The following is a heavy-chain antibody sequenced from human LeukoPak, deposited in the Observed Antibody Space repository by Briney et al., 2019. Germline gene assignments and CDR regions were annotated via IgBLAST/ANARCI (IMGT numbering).Heavy chain of an antibody. J-gene: IGHJ4*02. D-gene: IGHD3-22*01. V-gene: IGHV3-7*03. CDR2: IKQDGSEK. Sequence: PGGSLRLSCAASGFTFSSYWMSWVRQAPGKGLEWVANIKQDGSEKYYVDSVKGRFTISRDNAKNSLYLQMNSLRAEDTAVYYCAKDLRDSSAPYFDYWGQGTLVTVSS. CDR3: AKDLRDSSAPYFDY. CDR1: GFTFSSYW.